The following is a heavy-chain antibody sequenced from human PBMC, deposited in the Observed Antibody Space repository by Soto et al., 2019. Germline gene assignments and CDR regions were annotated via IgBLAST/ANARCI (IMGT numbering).Heavy chain of an antibody. Sequence: QVQLVQSGAEVKKPGSSVKVSCKASGGTFSSYAISWVRQAPGQGREWMGGIIPIFGTANYAQKFQGRVTITADESTSTAYMELSSLRSEDTAVYYCATNIVGANPRYYYYYGMDVWGQGTTVTVSS. CDR3: ATNIVGANPRYYYYYGMDV. V-gene: IGHV1-69*01. D-gene: IGHD1-26*01. J-gene: IGHJ6*02. CDR1: GGTFSSYA. CDR2: IIPIFGTA.